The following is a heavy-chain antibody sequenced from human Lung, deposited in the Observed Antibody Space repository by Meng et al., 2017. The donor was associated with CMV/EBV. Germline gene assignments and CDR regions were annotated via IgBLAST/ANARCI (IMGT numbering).Heavy chain of an antibody. J-gene: IGHJ4*02. CDR1: GFIFSGYC. CDR3: ARRGGYCSGTNCYHNFDY. Sequence: GGSLRLXXTASGFIFSGYCMSWVRRAPGKGLEWVSSISSSSIHIYYADSTKGRFTISRDNAKKSLYLQMNSLRAEDTAVYYCARRGGYCSGTNCYHNFDYWGQGXLVTVSS. V-gene: IGHV3-21*01. D-gene: IGHD2-2*01. CDR2: ISSSSIHI.